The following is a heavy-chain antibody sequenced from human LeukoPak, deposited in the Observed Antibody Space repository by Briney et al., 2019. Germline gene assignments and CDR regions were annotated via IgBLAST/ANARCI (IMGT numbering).Heavy chain of an antibody. Sequence: GASVKVSCKASGYTFTGYYMHWVRQAPGQGLEWMGRIIPILGIANYAQKFQGRVTITADKSTSTAYMELSSLRSEDTAVYYCARDTYYYGSGSYIVDYWGQGTLVTVSS. V-gene: IGHV1-69*04. CDR1: GYTFTGYY. CDR3: ARDTYYYGSGSYIVDY. CDR2: IIPILGIA. J-gene: IGHJ4*02. D-gene: IGHD3-10*01.